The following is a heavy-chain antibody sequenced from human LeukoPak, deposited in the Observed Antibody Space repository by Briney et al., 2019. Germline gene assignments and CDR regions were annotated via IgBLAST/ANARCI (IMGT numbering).Heavy chain of an antibody. CDR2: IHYSGST. J-gene: IGHJ4*02. Sequence: SETLSLTCTVSGGSISSSNYYWGWIRQPPGKGLEWMGSIHYSGSTYNNPSLKSRVTMSVDTSKSQFSLKVSSVTAADTAVYYCARLLHDSRGYYYFDYWGQGTLVTVSS. D-gene: IGHD3-22*01. CDR3: ARLLHDSRGYYYFDY. CDR1: GGSISSSNYY. V-gene: IGHV4-39*01.